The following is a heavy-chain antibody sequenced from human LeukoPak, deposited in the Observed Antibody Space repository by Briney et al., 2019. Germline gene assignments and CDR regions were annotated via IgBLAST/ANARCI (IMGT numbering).Heavy chain of an antibody. CDR3: ARGLPYYDFWSGYFDY. D-gene: IGHD3-3*01. Sequence: GGSLRLSCAASGFTFSDYYMSWIRQAPGKGLEWVSYISSSGSTIYYAGSVKGRFTISRDNAKNSLYLQMNSLRAEDTAVYYCARGLPYYDFWSGYFDYWGQGTLVTVSS. CDR2: ISSSGSTI. J-gene: IGHJ4*02. CDR1: GFTFSDYY. V-gene: IGHV3-11*01.